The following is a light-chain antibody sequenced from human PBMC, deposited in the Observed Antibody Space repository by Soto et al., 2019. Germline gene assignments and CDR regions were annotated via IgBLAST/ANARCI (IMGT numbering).Light chain of an antibody. J-gene: IGKJ4*01. CDR2: GAS. V-gene: IGKV3-20*01. Sequence: EIVLTHSPGTLSLSPAERATLSXXASQSVSSSYLAWYQQKPGQAPRXVIYGASSRATGIPDRFSGSGSGTDFTLTISRLEPEDFAVYYCQQYGSSPLTFGGGTKVDIK. CDR3: QQYGSSPLT. CDR1: QSVSSSY.